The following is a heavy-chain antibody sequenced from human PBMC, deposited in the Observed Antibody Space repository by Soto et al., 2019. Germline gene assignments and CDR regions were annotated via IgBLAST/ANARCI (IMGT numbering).Heavy chain of an antibody. J-gene: IGHJ4*02. CDR2: VRSDGDTT. V-gene: IGHV3-23*01. Sequence: EVQVLESGGGLVQPGGSLRLSCAASGFTFSRYGMNWVRQAPGKGLEWVSGVRSDGDTTYNADSVKGRLTVSRDNFRNTVDLQMNNLSVEDTAVYYCAKGKGVGATPDGANCWGQGTLVTVSP. CDR3: AKGKGVGATPDGANC. D-gene: IGHD1-26*01. CDR1: GFTFSRYG.